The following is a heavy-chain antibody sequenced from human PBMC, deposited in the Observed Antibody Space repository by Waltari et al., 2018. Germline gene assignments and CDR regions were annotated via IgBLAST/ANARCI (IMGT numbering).Heavy chain of an antibody. J-gene: IGHJ4*02. CDR3: AREIIPGDFDY. V-gene: IGHV1-3*01. D-gene: IGHD3-10*01. Sequence: QVQLVQSGAEVKKPGASVKVSCKASGYTFTSYAMHLGRQAPGQRLEWMGWVNGGNGNTKYSQKFQGRVTITRDTSASTAYMELNSLTSEDTAVYYCAREIIPGDFDYWGQGTLVTVSS. CDR1: GYTFTSYA. CDR2: VNGGNGNT.